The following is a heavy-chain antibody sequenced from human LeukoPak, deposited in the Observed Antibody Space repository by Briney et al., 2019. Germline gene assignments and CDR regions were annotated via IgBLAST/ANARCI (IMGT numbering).Heavy chain of an antibody. CDR2: IKQDGSEK. V-gene: IGHV3-7*01. CDR3: GRDGVSAAVDY. Sequence: SGGSLRLSCVASGFTFTTYYMSWVRQAPGKGKEWVANIKQDGSEKYYVDSVRGRFTISRDNAKSSLYLQLNRLRDDDTAVYYCGRDGVSAAVDYWGQGTLVTVSS. CDR1: GFTFTTYY. D-gene: IGHD2-2*01. J-gene: IGHJ4*02.